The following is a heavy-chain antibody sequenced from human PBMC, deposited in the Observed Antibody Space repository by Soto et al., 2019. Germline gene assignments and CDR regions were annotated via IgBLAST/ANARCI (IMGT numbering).Heavy chain of an antibody. CDR2: ISYDGSNK. D-gene: IGHD4-4*01. J-gene: IGHJ6*02. V-gene: IGHV3-30*03. CDR3: ATGLRYSNYYYYGMDV. Sequence: QVQLVESGGGVVQPGRSLRLSCAASGFTFSSYGMHWVRQAPGKGLEWVAVISYDGSNKYYADSVKGRSTISRDNSKNTLYLQMNSLRAEDTAVYYCATGLRYSNYYYYGMDVWGQGTTVTVSS. CDR1: GFTFSSYG.